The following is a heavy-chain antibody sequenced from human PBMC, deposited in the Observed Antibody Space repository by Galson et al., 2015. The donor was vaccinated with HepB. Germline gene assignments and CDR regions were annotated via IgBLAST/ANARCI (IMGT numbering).Heavy chain of an antibody. CDR2: MYNSGST. D-gene: IGHD4-17*01. Sequence: ETLSLTCTVSAGSISHYYWGWIRQPPGKGLECIGYMYNSGSTNYNPSLKSRLTISIDTSKNQFSLKLNSVTAADTAVYYCARGPHIYGDLSNWYFDLWGRGTLVTVSS. CDR3: ARGPHIYGDLSNWYFDL. CDR1: AGSISHYY. V-gene: IGHV4-59*01. J-gene: IGHJ2*01.